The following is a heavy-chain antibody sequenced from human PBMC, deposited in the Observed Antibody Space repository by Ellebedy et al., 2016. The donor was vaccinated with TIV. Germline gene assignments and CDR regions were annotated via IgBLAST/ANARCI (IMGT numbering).Heavy chain of an antibody. D-gene: IGHD5-18*01. Sequence: ASVKVSCKASGYTFTSYEIIWVRQAPGQGLEWMGWINPNSGGTNYAQKFQGRVTMTRDTSRDTSISTAYMELSRLRSDDTAVYYWAREFRGGDRYGKDWGQGTLVTVSS. J-gene: IGHJ4*02. CDR1: GYTFTSYE. CDR3: AREFRGGDRYGKD. CDR2: INPNSGGT. V-gene: IGHV1-2*02.